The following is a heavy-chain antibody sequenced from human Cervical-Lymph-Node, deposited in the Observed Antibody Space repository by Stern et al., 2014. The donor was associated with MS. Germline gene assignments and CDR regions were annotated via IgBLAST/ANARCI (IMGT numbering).Heavy chain of an antibody. D-gene: IGHD1-14*01. J-gene: IGHJ4*02. Sequence: QLVQSGAELIRPGESLKISFKGSGYKFSIYWIAWVRQMPWKCLEWMGIIYPGDSETRYSPSFQGQVTMSADKSTSTAYLQWSSLNASDTAMYFCARQTTAWASDVWGQGTLVTVSS. V-gene: IGHV5-51*01. CDR3: ARQTTAWASDV. CDR2: IYPGDSET. CDR1: GYKFSIYW.